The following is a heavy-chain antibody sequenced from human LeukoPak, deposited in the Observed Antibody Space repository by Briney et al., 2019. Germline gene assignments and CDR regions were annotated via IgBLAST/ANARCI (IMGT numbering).Heavy chain of an antibody. CDR2: ISAYNGNT. CDR1: GYTFTSYG. Sequence: ASVKVSCKASGYTFTSYGISWVRQAPGQGLEWMGWISAYNGNTNYAQKVQGRVTMTTDTSTSTAYMELRSLRSDDTAVYYCARASWDYDFWSGYYTYNWFDPWGQGTLVTVSS. J-gene: IGHJ5*02. CDR3: ARASWDYDFWSGYYTYNWFDP. V-gene: IGHV1-18*01. D-gene: IGHD3-3*01.